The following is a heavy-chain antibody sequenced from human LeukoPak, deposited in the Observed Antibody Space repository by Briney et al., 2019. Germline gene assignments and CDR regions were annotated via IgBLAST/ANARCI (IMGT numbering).Heavy chain of an antibody. V-gene: IGHV1-2*02. D-gene: IGHD6-6*01. CDR2: INPNSGGT. J-gene: IGHJ4*02. Sequence: ASVKVSCKAAGCTFTDYYMHWVRQAPGQGLEWMGWINPNSGGTNYAQKFQGRVTMTRDTSMSTAYMELSIMTSDDTAVYFCARKIPGASRPIDYWGQGTLVTVSS. CDR3: ARKIPGASRPIDY. CDR1: GCTFTDYY.